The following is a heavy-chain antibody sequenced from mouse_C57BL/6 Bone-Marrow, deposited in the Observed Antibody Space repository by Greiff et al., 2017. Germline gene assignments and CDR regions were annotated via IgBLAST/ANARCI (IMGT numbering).Heavy chain of an antibody. D-gene: IGHD1-1*01. J-gene: IGHJ2*01. CDR1: GYTFTSYT. Sequence: QVQLKQSGAELARPGASVKMSCKASGYTFTSYTMHWVKQRPGQGLEWIGYINPSSGYTKYNQKFKDKATLTADKSSSTAYMQLSSLTSEDSAVYYCTRKTTVVADFDYWGKGTTLTVSS. V-gene: IGHV1-4*01. CDR2: INPSSGYT. CDR3: TRKTTVVADFDY.